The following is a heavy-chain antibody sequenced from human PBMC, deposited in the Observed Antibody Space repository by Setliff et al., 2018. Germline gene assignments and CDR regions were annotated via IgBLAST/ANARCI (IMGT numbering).Heavy chain of an antibody. CDR1: GFTFSTYG. Sequence: GGSLRLSCAAPGFTFSTYGMNWVRQTPGKGLEWVSYISGDSDTRYYADSVKGRLTISRDNARNSLYLQMNSLRAEDTGVYYCASDPSYASSLYYYLEVWGKGTTVTVSS. V-gene: IGHV3-48*01. CDR2: ISGDSDTR. J-gene: IGHJ6*03. CDR3: ASDPSYASSLYYYLEV. D-gene: IGHD6-13*01.